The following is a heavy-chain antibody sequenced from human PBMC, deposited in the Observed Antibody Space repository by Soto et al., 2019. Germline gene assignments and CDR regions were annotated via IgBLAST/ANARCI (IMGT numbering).Heavy chain of an antibody. D-gene: IGHD1-20*01. CDR1: GYSFTNSG. CDR3: ARDQAKCVTDYYHYYGMDV. J-gene: IGHJ6*02. V-gene: IGHV1-18*01. CDR2: ISPYNGNT. Sequence: QVQLLQSGPEEKKPGASVNVSCKTSGYSFTNSGITWVRQAPGKGLEWMGWISPYNGNTNYAEKIQGRGTMTTDTSTRTAYRELSSLTSDDTAVYYCARDQAKCVTDYYHYYGMDVWGQGTTVTVSS.